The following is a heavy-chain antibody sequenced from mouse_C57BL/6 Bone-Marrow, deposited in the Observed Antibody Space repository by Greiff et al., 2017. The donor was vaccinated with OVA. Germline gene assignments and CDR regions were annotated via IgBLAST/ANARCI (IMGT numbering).Heavy chain of an antibody. CDR2: IYPGDGDT. Sequence: VQLQESGPELVKPGASVKISCKASGYAFSSSWMNWVKQRPGKGLEWIGRIYPGDGDTNYNGKFKGKATLTADKSSSTAYMQLSSLTTEDSAVYVCAILQRPAYWGQGTLVAVSA. CDR1: GYAFSSSW. J-gene: IGHJ3*01. D-gene: IGHD1-1*01. CDR3: AILQRPAY. V-gene: IGHV1-82*01.